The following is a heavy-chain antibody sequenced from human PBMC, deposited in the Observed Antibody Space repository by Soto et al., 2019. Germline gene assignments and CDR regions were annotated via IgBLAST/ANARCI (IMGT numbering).Heavy chain of an antibody. CDR2: IFSSGST. J-gene: IGHJ4*02. CDR1: GGSISGYY. Sequence: SGTLSLTCTVAGGSISGYYWSWIRQPPGKGLEWIGRIFSSGSTSFNPSLESRVAMSVDTSKNHFSLNLSSVTAADMAVYYCAREGSYSAYNFAHGIQLWSFDFWGQGALVTVSS. V-gene: IGHV4-4*07. D-gene: IGHD5-12*01. CDR3: AREGSYSAYNFAHGIQLWSFDF.